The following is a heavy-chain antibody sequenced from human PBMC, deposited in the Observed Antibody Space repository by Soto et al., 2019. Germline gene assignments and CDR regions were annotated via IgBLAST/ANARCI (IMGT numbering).Heavy chain of an antibody. J-gene: IGHJ4*02. CDR3: ARIPYDNSGTIFDY. CDR1: GFSVSSKY. V-gene: IGHV3-53*01. Sequence: PGGSLILSCAVSGFSVSSKYMSWVRQLAGKGLEWVSVIYAGSITFYADSVKGRFTISRDDSKNSLYLQMNSLRAEDTAVYYCARIPYDNSGTIFDYWGQGTQVTVSS. D-gene: IGHD3-22*01. CDR2: IYAGSIT.